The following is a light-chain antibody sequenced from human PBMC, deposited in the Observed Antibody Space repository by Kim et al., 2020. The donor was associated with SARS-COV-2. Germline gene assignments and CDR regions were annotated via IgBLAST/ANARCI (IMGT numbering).Light chain of an antibody. CDR3: QVWDSSSDRRRV. V-gene: IGLV3-21*04. CDR1: NSGSRS. Sequence: PEETVTITWGRSNSGSRSAQWYQQKPTRAPVLVNYYGNDRPSGIPGRFSRFNAANSATLPISTVEAGDEADDYCQVWDSSSDRRRVFGGGTQLTVL. J-gene: IGLJ3*02. CDR2: YGN.